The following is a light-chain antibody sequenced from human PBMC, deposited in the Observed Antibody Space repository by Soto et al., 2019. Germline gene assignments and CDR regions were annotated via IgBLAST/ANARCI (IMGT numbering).Light chain of an antibody. CDR3: CSYAGSYPFV. CDR2: EGT. Sequence: QSALTQPASVSGSPGQSITISCTGTSSDFGSYSVVSWYQQHPGKAPKLLIYEGTKRPSGVSRRFSGSESGNTASLTISGLQAEDEADYYCCSYAGSYPFVFGTGTKLTVL. V-gene: IGLV2-23*01. J-gene: IGLJ1*01. CDR1: SSDFGSYSV.